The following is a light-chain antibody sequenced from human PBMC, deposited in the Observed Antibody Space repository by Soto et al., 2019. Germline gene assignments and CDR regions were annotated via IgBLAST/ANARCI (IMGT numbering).Light chain of an antibody. CDR3: QQYNSYSEA. CDR1: QSISTW. Sequence: DIQMTQSPSTVSASVGDGVTITCRASQSISTWLAWYQQKPGKAPNLLIYDASTLESGGPSGFSGSGSGTEFTLTISSLQPDDSATYYCQQYNSYSEAFGQGTKVDIK. J-gene: IGKJ1*01. CDR2: DAS. V-gene: IGKV1-5*01.